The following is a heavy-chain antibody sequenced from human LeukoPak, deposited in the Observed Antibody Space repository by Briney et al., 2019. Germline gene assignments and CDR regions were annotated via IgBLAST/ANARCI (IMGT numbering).Heavy chain of an antibody. J-gene: IGHJ4*02. V-gene: IGHV3-9*01. CDR3: AKEGY. Sequence: GGSLRLSCAASGFTFDDYAMHWVRQTPGKGLEWVSGISWNSGSIGYADSVKGRFTISRDNAKNSLYLQMNSLRAEDTALYYCAKEGYWGQGTLVAVSS. CDR2: ISWNSGSI. CDR1: GFTFDDYA.